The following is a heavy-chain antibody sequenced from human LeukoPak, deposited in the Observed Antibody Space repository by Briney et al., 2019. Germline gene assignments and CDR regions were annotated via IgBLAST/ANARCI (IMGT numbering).Heavy chain of an antibody. D-gene: IGHD3-10*01. CDR1: GGAFSNYT. J-gene: IGHJ4*02. CDR2: IIPIFGTA. Sequence: AVKVSCKTSGGAFSNYTLSWVRQAPGQGLEWMGRIIPIFGTANYAQKFQGRVTITTDESTSTAYMERSSLRSEDTAVYYCARLSGDSDYFDYWGQGNLVTVSS. CDR3: ARLSGDSDYFDY. V-gene: IGHV1-69*05.